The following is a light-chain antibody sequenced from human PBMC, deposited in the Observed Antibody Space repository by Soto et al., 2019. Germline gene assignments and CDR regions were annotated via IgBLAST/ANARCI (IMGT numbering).Light chain of an antibody. V-gene: IGKV1-5*01. Sequence: DIQMTQSPSTLSASVGDRVTITCRAIQSISSGLAWYQQKPGKAPNLLIYDTSSLESGVPSRFSGSGSGTGFTLTISTLQPDDCATYYCQQYNTYSGTFGQGTKVEIK. CDR2: DTS. CDR3: QQYNTYSGT. J-gene: IGKJ1*01. CDR1: QSISSG.